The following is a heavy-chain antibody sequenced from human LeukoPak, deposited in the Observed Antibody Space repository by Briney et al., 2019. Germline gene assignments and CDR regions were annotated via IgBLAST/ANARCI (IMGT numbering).Heavy chain of an antibody. V-gene: IGHV4-39*07. J-gene: IGHJ4*02. CDR2: VYSSGST. CDR3: TRDMEYPGAGFDY. CDR1: GDSISRSSYF. Sequence: SETLSLTCTVSGDSISRSSYFWAWIRQPPGKGLEWIGSVYSSGSTYYNPSLRSQITISVDTSKNQFSLKLTSVAAADTAMYYCTRDMEYPGAGFDYWGQGIPVTVSS. D-gene: IGHD3-3*01.